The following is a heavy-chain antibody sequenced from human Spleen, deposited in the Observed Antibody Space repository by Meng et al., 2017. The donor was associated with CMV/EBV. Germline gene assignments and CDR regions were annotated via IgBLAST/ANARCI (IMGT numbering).Heavy chain of an antibody. CDR1: GFTFSSYS. V-gene: IGHV3-21*01. J-gene: IGHJ4*02. Sequence: GESLKISCAASGFTFSSYSMNWVRQAPGKGLEWVSSISSSSSYIYYADSVKGRFTISRDNAKNSLYLQMNSLGAEDTAVYYCARSDSGGSPADYWGQGTLVTVSS. CDR2: ISSSSSYI. D-gene: IGHD3-10*01. CDR3: ARSDSGGSPADY.